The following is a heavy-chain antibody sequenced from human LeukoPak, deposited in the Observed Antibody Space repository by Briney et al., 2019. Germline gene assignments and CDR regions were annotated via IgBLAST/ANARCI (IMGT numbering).Heavy chain of an antibody. D-gene: IGHD3-10*01. J-gene: IGHJ6*03. CDR3: ARGTWSYGSGSYPYYYYYYMDV. Sequence: SETLSLTCTVSGGSISSYYRSWIRQPPGKGLEWIGYIYYSGSTHYNPSLKSRVTISVDTSKNQFSLKLSSVTAADTAVYYCARGTWSYGSGSYPYYYYYYMDVWGKGTTVTISS. V-gene: IGHV4-59*01. CDR2: IYYSGST. CDR1: GGSISSYY.